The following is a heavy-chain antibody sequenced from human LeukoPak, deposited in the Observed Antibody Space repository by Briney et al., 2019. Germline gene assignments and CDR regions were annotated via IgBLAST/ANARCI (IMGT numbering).Heavy chain of an antibody. CDR3: ALAPNSNWFDF. Sequence: SETLSLTCSVSGDSISSFYWNWIRQPPGKRLEWIGNIDYSGCSNYNPSLESRVTISIDTSRKQFFLELDSVTAADTAVYYCALAPNSNWFDFWGQGTLVTVSS. CDR1: GDSISSFY. D-gene: IGHD2-8*01. CDR2: IDYSGCS. V-gene: IGHV4-59*08. J-gene: IGHJ5*01.